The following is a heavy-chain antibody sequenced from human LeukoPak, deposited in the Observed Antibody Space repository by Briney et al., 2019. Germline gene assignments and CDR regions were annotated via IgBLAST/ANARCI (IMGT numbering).Heavy chain of an antibody. V-gene: IGHV3-33*06. CDR2: VWDDGINK. CDR1: GFTFSHYG. CDR3: VKEPAPYSLGDA. J-gene: IGHJ6*04. D-gene: IGHD5-18*01. Sequence: GGSLRLSCVASGFTFSHYGMHWVRQAPGKGLEWVAVVWDDGINKFYADSVKGRFTISRDNSKHTVSLHMNSLRAEDTAVYYCVKEPAPYSLGDAWGKGTTVTVSS.